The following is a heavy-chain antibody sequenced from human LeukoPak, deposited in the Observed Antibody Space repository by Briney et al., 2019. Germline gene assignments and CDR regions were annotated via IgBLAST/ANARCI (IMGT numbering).Heavy chain of an antibody. D-gene: IGHD3-3*01. CDR2: ISSSSDYI. CDR1: GFTFISYN. CDR3: AGHFGAWHYFDY. Sequence: GGSLRLSCAASGFTFISYNMNWVRQAPGKGLEWVSSISSSSDYIYYADSVKGRFTISRDNSKNTLYLQMNSLRPEDTAVYYCAGHFGAWHYFDYWGQGTLVTVSS. V-gene: IGHV3-21*01. J-gene: IGHJ4*02.